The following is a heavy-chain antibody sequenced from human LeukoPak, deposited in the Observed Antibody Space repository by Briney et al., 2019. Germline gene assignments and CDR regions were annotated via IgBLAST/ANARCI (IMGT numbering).Heavy chain of an antibody. J-gene: IGHJ4*02. CDR1: GYSISSTYY. D-gene: IGHD1-1*01. CDR2: ISHSGST. CDR3: ARVNAPVATFDY. Sequence: SETLSLTCTVSGYSISSTYYGAWIRQPPGKGLEWIATISHSGSTYYTPSLESRLTISLDTSRNHFSLRRSSVTAADTAVYYCARVNAPVATFDYWGLGTLVAVSS. V-gene: IGHV4-38-2*02.